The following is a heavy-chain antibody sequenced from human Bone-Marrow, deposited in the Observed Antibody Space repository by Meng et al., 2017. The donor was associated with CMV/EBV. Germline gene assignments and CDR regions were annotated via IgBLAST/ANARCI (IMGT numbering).Heavy chain of an antibody. CDR3: ARSDCSGAYCYYY. CDR1: RFTFSSYP. J-gene: IGHJ4*02. D-gene: IGHD2-15*01. Sequence: GESLKISCAASRFTFSSYPMHWVRQAPGKGLEWVAVISYDGSDKYYPDSVKGRFTISRDNSKNTLYLQMNSLRAEDTAVYYCARSDCSGAYCYYYLGQGQLVTVSS. CDR2: ISYDGSDK. V-gene: IGHV3-30-3*01.